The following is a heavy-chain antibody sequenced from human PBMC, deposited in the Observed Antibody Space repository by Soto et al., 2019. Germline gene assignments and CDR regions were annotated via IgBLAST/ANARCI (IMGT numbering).Heavy chain of an antibody. V-gene: IGHV1-46*01. CDR1: GYTFTIYY. D-gene: IGHD6-25*01. Sequence: ASVKVSCKAFGYTFTIYYIHWVRQAPGQGLEWMGVINTSGGSPTYAQKYQDRVTMTRDTSTSTVYMELSSLRSEDTAVYYCARGGRHSDYYYYYGMDVWGQGTTVTVSS. CDR2: INTSGGSP. J-gene: IGHJ6*02. CDR3: ARGGRHSDYYYYYGMDV.